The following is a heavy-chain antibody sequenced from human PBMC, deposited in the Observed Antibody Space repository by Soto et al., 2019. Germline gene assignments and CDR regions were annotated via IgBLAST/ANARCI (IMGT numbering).Heavy chain of an antibody. Sequence: QVQLQESGPGLLKPSETLSLTCAVSGVSISSRSWWTWVRQPPGKGLGWIGEMYHNGGSNYNPSLKSRVAISTDPSKNQFSLTLTSVTAADTAMYYCTCCGHDYKIDNWGQGSLVTVSS. J-gene: IGHJ4*02. CDR1: GVSISSRSW. D-gene: IGHD2-21*01. CDR3: TCCGHDYKIDN. V-gene: IGHV4-4*02. CDR2: MYHNGGS.